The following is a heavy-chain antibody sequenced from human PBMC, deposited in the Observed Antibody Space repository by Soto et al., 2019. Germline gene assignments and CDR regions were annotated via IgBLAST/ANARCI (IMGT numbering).Heavy chain of an antibody. J-gene: IGHJ5*02. Sequence: GGSLRLSCAASGFTFSSYGMHWVRQAPGKGLEWVAVIWYDGSNKYYADSVKGRFTISRDNSKNTLYLQMNSLRAEDTAVYYCARDGYRARPSWFDPWGQGTLVTVAS. CDR2: IWYDGSNK. CDR3: ARDGYRARPSWFDP. V-gene: IGHV3-33*01. D-gene: IGHD6-6*01. CDR1: GFTFSSYG.